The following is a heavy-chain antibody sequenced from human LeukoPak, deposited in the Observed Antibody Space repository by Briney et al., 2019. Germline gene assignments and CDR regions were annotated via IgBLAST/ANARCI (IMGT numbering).Heavy chain of an antibody. Sequence: NPSETLSLTCIVSGVSISSLNLWSWLRQPPGKGLEWIGEMYLGGTTNFNPSLKSRVTILIDKSKNQLSLQLTSVTAADTAVYYCAGLEGRYSTDWFYFFDYWGQGALVTVSS. J-gene: IGHJ4*02. V-gene: IGHV4-4*02. CDR1: GVSISSLNL. CDR2: MYLGGTT. CDR3: AGLEGRYSTDWFYFFDY. D-gene: IGHD6-19*01.